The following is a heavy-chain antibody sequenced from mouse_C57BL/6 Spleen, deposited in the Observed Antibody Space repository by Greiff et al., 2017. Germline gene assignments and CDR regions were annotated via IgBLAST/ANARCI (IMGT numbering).Heavy chain of an antibody. CDR2: ISSGGSYT. V-gene: IGHV5-6*01. J-gene: IGHJ2*01. CDR3: ARQNSNYFDY. Sequence: EVQLVESGGDLVKPGGSLKLSCAASGFTFSSYGMSWVRQTPDKRLEWVATISSGGSYTYYPDSVKGRFTISRDNAKNTLYLQMSSLKSEDTAMYYCARQNSNYFDYWGQGTTRTVSS. D-gene: IGHD2-5*01. CDR1: GFTFSSYG.